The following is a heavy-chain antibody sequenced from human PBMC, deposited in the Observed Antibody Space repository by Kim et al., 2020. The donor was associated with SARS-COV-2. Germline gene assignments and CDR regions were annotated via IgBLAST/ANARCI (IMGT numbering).Heavy chain of an antibody. V-gene: IGHV3-23*01. CDR3: AKDTTLGF. CDR1: GFTFSNFV. Sequence: GGSLRLSCAASGFTFSNFVMSWVRQTPGKGLEWVSSIYGTGVRAHYADSVTGRFTISSDNSKNTLYLQMHVLTAEATAIFYCAKDTTLGFCGQGTLV. J-gene: IGHJ4*02. D-gene: IGHD1-1*01. CDR2: IYGTGVRA.